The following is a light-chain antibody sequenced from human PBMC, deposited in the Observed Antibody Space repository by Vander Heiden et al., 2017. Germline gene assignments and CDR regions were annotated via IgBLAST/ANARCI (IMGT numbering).Light chain of an antibody. J-gene: IGKJ1*01. V-gene: IGKV3-20*01. Sequence: EPVLTQSPGTLSLSPGESATLSCRASQHVGSSYLAWYQQRPGQAPRLLIYGASKRATGIPDRFTGSGSGTDFVLTISRLEPEDFGFYYCHQDRISKAFGQGTKVEIK. CDR1: QHVGSSY. CDR3: HQDRISKA. CDR2: GAS.